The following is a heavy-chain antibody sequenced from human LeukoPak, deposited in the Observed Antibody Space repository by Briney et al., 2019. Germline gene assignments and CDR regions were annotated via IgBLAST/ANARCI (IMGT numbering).Heavy chain of an antibody. CDR3: ARVDGYSYVSGNFYNYWFDP. CDR1: GGSFSGYY. V-gene: IGHV4-34*01. D-gene: IGHD3-10*01. Sequence: SETLSLTCAVYGGSFSGYYWSWIRQPPGKGLEWIGKISHSGSTNYNASLESRVTISLDSFKNQFSLELTSVTAADTAVYYCARVDGYSYVSGNFYNYWFDPWGQGTLVTVSS. CDR2: ISHSGST. J-gene: IGHJ5*02.